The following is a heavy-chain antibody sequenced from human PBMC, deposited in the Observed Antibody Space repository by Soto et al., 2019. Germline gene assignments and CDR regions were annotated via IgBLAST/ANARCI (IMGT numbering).Heavy chain of an antibody. Sequence: QVQLVESGGGVVQPGRSLRLSCAASGFTFSSYAMHWVRQAPGKGLEWVAVISYDGSNKYYADSVKGRFTISRDNSKNTLYLQMNSLRAEDQAVYYCAREAYSSSGLDYWGQGTLVTFSS. V-gene: IGHV3-30-3*01. CDR1: GFTFSSYA. CDR2: ISYDGSNK. CDR3: AREAYSSSGLDY. J-gene: IGHJ4*02. D-gene: IGHD6-6*01.